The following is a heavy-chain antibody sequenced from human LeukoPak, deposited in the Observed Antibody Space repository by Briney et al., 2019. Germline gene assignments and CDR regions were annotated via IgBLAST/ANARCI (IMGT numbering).Heavy chain of an antibody. Sequence: ASVKVSCKASGYTFTSYGISWVRQAPGQGLEWMGWISAYNGNTNYAQKLQGRVTMTTDTSTSTAYMELRSLRSDDTAVYYCAREVDDSSGYYSDAFDIWGQGTMVTVSS. J-gene: IGHJ3*02. CDR1: GYTFTSYG. V-gene: IGHV1-18*01. CDR3: AREVDDSSGYYSDAFDI. CDR2: ISAYNGNT. D-gene: IGHD3-22*01.